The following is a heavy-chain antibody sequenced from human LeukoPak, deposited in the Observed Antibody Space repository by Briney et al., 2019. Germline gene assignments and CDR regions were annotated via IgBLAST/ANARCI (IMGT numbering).Heavy chain of an antibody. CDR1: GGSISSYY. J-gene: IGHJ6*02. CDR3: ASLYGDYALSAYYGMDV. CDR2: IYYSGST. V-gene: IGHV4-59*08. Sequence: SETLSLTCTVSGGSISSYYWSWIRQPPGKGLEWIGYIYYSGSTNYNPSLKSRVTISVDTSKNQFSLKLSSVTAADAAVYYCASLYGDYALSAYYGMDVWGQGTTVTVSS. D-gene: IGHD4-17*01.